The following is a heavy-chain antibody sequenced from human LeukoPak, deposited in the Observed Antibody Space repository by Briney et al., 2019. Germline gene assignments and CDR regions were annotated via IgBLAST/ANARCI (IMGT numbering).Heavy chain of an antibody. J-gene: IGHJ6*04. CDR3: ASQAGRGYYYGMDV. CDR1: GGSISSGGYS. V-gene: IGHV4-30-2*01. Sequence: KTSQTLSLTCAVSGGSISSGGYSWSWIRQPPGKGLEWIGYIYHSGSTYYNPSLKSRVTISVDRSKNQFSLKLSSVTAADTAVYYCASQAGRGYYYGMDVWGKGTTVTVSS. CDR2: IYHSGST. D-gene: IGHD3-10*01.